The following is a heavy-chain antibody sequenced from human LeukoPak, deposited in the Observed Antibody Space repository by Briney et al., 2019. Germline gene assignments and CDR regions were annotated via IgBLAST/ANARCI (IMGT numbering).Heavy chain of an antibody. D-gene: IGHD3-3*01. J-gene: IGHJ4*02. CDR1: GYTFTSYD. CDR3: ARRGLDSDTIFGVVQFDY. CDR2: MNPNSGNT. Sequence: ASVKVSCKASGYTFTSYDINWVRQAPGQGLEWMGWMNPNSGNTGYAQKFQGRVTMTRNTSISTAYMELSSLRSEDTAVYYCARRGLDSDTIFGVVQFDYWGQGTLVTVSS. V-gene: IGHV1-8*01.